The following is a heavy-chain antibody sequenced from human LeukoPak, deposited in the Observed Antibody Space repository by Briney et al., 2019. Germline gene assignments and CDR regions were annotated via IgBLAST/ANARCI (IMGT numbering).Heavy chain of an antibody. Sequence: KPSETLSLTCTVSGGSISSTTYSWGWIRQPPGRGLEWIGSSSYSGSTYYNPSLKSRVTISIDTSKNQFSLTLSSVTAADTAVYYCASVIWQTGDSTWRGDYFDYWGQGTLITVIS. J-gene: IGHJ4*02. CDR1: GGSISSTTYS. D-gene: IGHD6-13*01. CDR2: SSYSGST. CDR3: ASVIWQTGDSTWRGDYFDY. V-gene: IGHV4-39*07.